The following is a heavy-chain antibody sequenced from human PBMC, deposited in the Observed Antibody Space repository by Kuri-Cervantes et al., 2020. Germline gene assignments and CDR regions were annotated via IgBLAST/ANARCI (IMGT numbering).Heavy chain of an antibody. V-gene: IGHV1-8*01. CDR1: GYTFTSYD. D-gene: IGHD1-26*01. Sequence: ASVKVSCKASGYTFTSYDINWVRQATGQGLEWMGWMNPNSGNTGYAQKFQGRVTMTRNTSISTAYMELSSLRSEDTAVYYCARGLSVWWPLVGFYWGQGTLVTVSS. CDR2: MNPNSGNT. CDR3: ARGLSVWWPLVGFY. J-gene: IGHJ4*02.